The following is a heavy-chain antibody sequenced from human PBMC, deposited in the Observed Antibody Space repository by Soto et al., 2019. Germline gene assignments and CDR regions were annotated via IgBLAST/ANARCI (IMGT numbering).Heavy chain of an antibody. D-gene: IGHD2-15*01. CDR2: IIPILGIA. CDR1: GGTFSSYT. J-gene: IGHJ4*02. Sequence: SVQVSCKASGGTFSSYTISWVRQAPGQGLEWMGRIIPILGIANYARKFQGRVTITADKSTSTAYMELSSLRSEDTAVYYCARESEEYCSGGSCYFRSYWGQGTLVTVSS. CDR3: ARESEEYCSGGSCYFRSY. V-gene: IGHV1-69*04.